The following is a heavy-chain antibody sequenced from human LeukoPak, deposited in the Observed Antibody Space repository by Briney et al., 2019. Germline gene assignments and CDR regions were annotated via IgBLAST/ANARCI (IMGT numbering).Heavy chain of an antibody. D-gene: IGHD3-22*01. CDR2: INPNSGGT. CDR1: GYTFTGYY. J-gene: IGHJ4*02. V-gene: IGHV1-2*06. CDR3: ARDPHYDSSGTGD. Sequence: ASVKVSCKASGYTFTGYYMHWVRQAPGQGLEWMGRINPNSGGTNYAQKFQGRVSMTRDTSISTAYMELSRLRSDDTAVYYCARDPHYDSSGTGDWGQGTLVTVSS.